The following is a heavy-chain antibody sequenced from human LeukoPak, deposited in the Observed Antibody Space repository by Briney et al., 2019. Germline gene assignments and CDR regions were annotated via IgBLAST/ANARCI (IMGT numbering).Heavy chain of an antibody. CDR3: TRDGARYSSSWYYFDY. D-gene: IGHD6-13*01. CDR1: GFTFGDYA. Sequence: PGGSLRLSCTASGFTFGDYAMSWFRQAPGKGLEWVGFIRSKAYGGTTEYAASVKGRFTISRDDSKSIAYLQMNSLKTEDTAVYYCTRDGARYSSSWYYFDYWGQGTLVTVSS. V-gene: IGHV3-49*03. CDR2: IRSKAYGGTT. J-gene: IGHJ4*02.